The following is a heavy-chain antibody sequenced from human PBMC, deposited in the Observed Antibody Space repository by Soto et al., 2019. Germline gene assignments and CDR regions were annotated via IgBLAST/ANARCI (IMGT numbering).Heavy chain of an antibody. J-gene: IGHJ5*02. V-gene: IGHV4-30-4*01. D-gene: IGHD1-26*01. Sequence: PSETLSLTCTVSGGSISSGDYYWIWIRQPPGKGLEWIGYIYYSGSTYYNPSLESRVTISVDTSKNQFSLKLSSVTAADTAVYYCARGLHNEWELLPPNWFDPWGQGTLVTVSS. CDR3: ARGLHNEWELLPPNWFDP. CDR1: GGSISSGDYY. CDR2: IYYSGST.